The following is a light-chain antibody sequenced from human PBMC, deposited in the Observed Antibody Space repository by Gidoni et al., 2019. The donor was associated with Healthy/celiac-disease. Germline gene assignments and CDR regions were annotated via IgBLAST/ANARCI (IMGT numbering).Light chain of an antibody. CDR2: GAS. Sequence: IVFTQYLGTLSLSPGERATPSCRASQSVSSSSLAWYQQKHGQAPSLLIYGASSRATGIPDRFSGSGSGTDFTLTISRLEPEDFAVYYCQQYGSSPLTFGGGTKVEIK. V-gene: IGKV3-20*01. CDR3: QQYGSSPLT. CDR1: QSVSSSS. J-gene: IGKJ4*01.